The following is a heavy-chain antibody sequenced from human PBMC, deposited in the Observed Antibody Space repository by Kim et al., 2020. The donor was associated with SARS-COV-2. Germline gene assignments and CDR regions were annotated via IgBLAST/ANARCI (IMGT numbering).Heavy chain of an antibody. Sequence: SVKGRFTIPRDNAKNSLYLQMNSLRAEDTAVYYCARAKPIVVVPSYGMDVWGQGTTVTVSS. V-gene: IGHV3-21*01. J-gene: IGHJ6*02. CDR3: ARAKPIVVVPSYGMDV. D-gene: IGHD2-2*01.